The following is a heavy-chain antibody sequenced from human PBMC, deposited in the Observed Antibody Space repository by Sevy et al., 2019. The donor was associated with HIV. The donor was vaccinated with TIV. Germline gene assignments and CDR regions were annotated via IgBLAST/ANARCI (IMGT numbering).Heavy chain of an antibody. CDR2: ISSSSSYT. Sequence: GGSLRLSCAASGFTFSDYYMSWIRQAPGKGLEWVSYISSSSSYTNYADSVKGRFTISRDNAKNALYLQMNSLRAEDTAGYYCARGVVPTSPLYCSGGSCSDWVDFDIWGQGTMVTVSS. J-gene: IGHJ3*02. V-gene: IGHV3-11*06. CDR1: GFTFSDYY. D-gene: IGHD2-15*01. CDR3: ARGVVPTSPLYCSGGSCSDWVDFDI.